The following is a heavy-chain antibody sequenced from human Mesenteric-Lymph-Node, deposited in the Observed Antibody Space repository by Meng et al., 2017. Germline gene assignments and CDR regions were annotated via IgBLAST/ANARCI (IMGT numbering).Heavy chain of an antibody. D-gene: IGHD1-20*01. J-gene: IGHJ4*02. CDR2: IYYSGST. CDR3: ARFNWNDGEFDY. CDR1: GYSISSGYY. V-gene: IGHV4-38-2*01. Sequence: GSLRLSCAVSGYSISSGYYWGWIRQPPGKGLEWIGSIYYSGSTYYNPSLKSRVTISVDTSKNQFSLKLSSVTAADTAVYYCARFNWNDGEFDYWGQGTLVTVSS.